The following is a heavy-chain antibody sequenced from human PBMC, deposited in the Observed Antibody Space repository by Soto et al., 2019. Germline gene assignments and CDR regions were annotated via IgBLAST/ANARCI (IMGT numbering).Heavy chain of an antibody. CDR2: AYYRSQWYY. Sequence: SQTLSLTCAVSGDSFSSNSAAWNWIRQSPSRGLEWLGRAYYRSQWYYDSAVSVRSRITVIPDTSKNQFSLKLSSVTAADTAVYYCARAYCSSTSCPYYFDYWGQGTLVTVSS. J-gene: IGHJ4*02. CDR1: GDSFSSNSAA. V-gene: IGHV6-1*01. CDR3: ARAYCSSTSCPYYFDY. D-gene: IGHD2-2*01.